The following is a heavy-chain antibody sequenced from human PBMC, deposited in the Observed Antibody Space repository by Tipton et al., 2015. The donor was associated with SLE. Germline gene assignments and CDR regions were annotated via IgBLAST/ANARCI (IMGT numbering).Heavy chain of an antibody. Sequence: LRLSCTVSGGSISSGSYYWSWIRQPAGKGLEWIGRIYTSGSTNYTPSLKSRVTISVDTSKNQFSLKLSSVTAADTAVYYCASGAVVSPFDYWGQGTLVTVSS. CDR2: IYTSGST. CDR3: ASGAVVSPFDY. J-gene: IGHJ4*02. V-gene: IGHV4-61*02. D-gene: IGHD4-23*01. CDR1: GGSISSGSYY.